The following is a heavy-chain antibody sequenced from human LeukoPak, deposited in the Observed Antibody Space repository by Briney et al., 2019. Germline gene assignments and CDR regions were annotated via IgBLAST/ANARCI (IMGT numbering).Heavy chain of an antibody. CDR3: AASQYYYDSSGYYYHAPFDY. V-gene: IGHV1-58*02. D-gene: IGHD3-22*01. Sequence: ASVKVSCKASGYTFTSYDINWVRQATGQGLEWMGWIVVGSGNTNYAQKFQERVTITRDMSTSTAYMELSSLRSEDTAVYYCAASQYYYDSSGYYYHAPFDYWGQGTLVTVSS. CDR2: IVVGSGNT. J-gene: IGHJ4*02. CDR1: GYTFTSYD.